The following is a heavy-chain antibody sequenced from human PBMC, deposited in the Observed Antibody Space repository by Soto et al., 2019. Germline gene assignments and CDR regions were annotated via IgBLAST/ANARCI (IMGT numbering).Heavy chain of an antibody. J-gene: IGHJ6*02. Sequence: QVQLVQSGAEVMKPGASVKVSCKASGYTFTGYYMHWVRQAPGQGLEWMGWINPNSGGTNYAQKLQGSVTMTRDTPISTAHMEVGGRRSDYTAVYYCARSGLGYCSRTSCYNIGMDVWGQGTKVTVSS. V-gene: IGHV1-2*02. CDR1: GYTFTGYY. CDR3: ARSGLGYCSRTSCYNIGMDV. D-gene: IGHD2-2*02. CDR2: INPNSGGT.